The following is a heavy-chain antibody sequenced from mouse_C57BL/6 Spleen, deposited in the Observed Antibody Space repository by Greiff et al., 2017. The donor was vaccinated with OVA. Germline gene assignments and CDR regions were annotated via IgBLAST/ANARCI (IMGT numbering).Heavy chain of an antibody. V-gene: IGHV1-22*01. Sequence: EVMLVESGPELVKPGASVKMSCKASGYTFTDYNMHWVKQSHGKSLEWIGYINPNNGGTSYNQKFKGKATLTVNKSSSTAYMELRSLTSEDSAVYYCARHYGSSYVGYFDVWGTGTTVTVSS. CDR1: GYTFTDYN. CDR3: ARHYGSSYVGYFDV. CDR2: INPNNGGT. J-gene: IGHJ1*03. D-gene: IGHD1-1*01.